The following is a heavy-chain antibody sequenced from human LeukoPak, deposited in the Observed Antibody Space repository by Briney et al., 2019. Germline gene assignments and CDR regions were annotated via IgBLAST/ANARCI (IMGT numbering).Heavy chain of an antibody. Sequence: GGSLRLSCVASGFTFGDYYMSWIRQAPGKGLEWLSYITSSGSTIYYADSVRGRFTVSRDNAKNSLFLQMNSLRVGDTAVYYCARALIYSGDEFDYWGQGTPVTVSS. CDR2: ITSSGSTI. CDR3: ARALIYSGDEFDY. J-gene: IGHJ4*02. D-gene: IGHD5-12*01. CDR1: GFTFGDYY. V-gene: IGHV3-11*01.